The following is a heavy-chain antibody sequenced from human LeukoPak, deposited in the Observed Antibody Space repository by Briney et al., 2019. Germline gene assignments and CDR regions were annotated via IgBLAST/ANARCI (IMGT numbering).Heavy chain of an antibody. CDR2: IKPSGGRT. J-gene: IGHJ3*02. CDR1: GHTSTGSY. Sequence: ASVKVSCKASGHTSTGSYMYWGRDAPGQGLEWMGIIKPSGGRTMYAQKCQGRVTMTRATSTSTVYMELSSLRSEDTAVYYCARDLVLGGVDAFDIWGEGTMVTVSS. CDR3: ARDLVLGGVDAFDI. V-gene: IGHV1-46*01. D-gene: IGHD2-15*01.